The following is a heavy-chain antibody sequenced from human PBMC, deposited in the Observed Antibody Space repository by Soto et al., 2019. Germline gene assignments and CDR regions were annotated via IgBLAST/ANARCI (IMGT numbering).Heavy chain of an antibody. J-gene: IGHJ3*02. CDR3: ASGGFGDIVVVVAATRYFDI. Sequence: SEPLYLTCAVYGGSFSGYDGSWIRQPPGKGLEWIGEINHSGSTNYNPSLKIRVTISLDTTKNRFSLTLSSVSGADTAVYYCASGGFGDIVVVVAATRYFDIWGQGTMVSVSS. D-gene: IGHD2-15*01. CDR1: GGSFSGYD. V-gene: IGHV4-34*01. CDR2: INHSGST.